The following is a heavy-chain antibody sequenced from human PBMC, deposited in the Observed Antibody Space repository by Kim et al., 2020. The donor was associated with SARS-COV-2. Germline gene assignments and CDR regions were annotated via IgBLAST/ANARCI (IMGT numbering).Heavy chain of an antibody. D-gene: IGHD4-17*01. CDR3: ATPYGDRNHDAFDI. CDR2: ISAYNGNT. J-gene: IGHJ3*02. CDR1: GYTFTSYG. Sequence: ASVKVSCKASGYTFTSYGISWVRQAPGQGLEWMGWISAYNGNTNYAQKLQGRVTMTTDTSTSTAYMELRSLRSDDTAVYYCATPYGDRNHDAFDIWGQGTMVTVSS. V-gene: IGHV1-18*04.